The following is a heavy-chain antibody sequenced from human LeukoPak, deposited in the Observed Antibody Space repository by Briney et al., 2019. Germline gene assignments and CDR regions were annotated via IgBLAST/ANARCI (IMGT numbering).Heavy chain of an antibody. CDR2: IYTSGST. J-gene: IGHJ6*02. D-gene: IGHD6-13*01. V-gene: IGHV4-4*07. Sequence: SETLSLTCTVSGGSISSYYWSWIRQPAGKGLKWIGRIYTSGSTNYNPSLKSRVTKSVDTSKNQFSLKLSSVTAADTAVYYCARDGVAAAGTNRYYYYGMDVWGQGTTVTVSS. CDR3: ARDGVAAAGTNRYYYYGMDV. CDR1: GGSISSYY.